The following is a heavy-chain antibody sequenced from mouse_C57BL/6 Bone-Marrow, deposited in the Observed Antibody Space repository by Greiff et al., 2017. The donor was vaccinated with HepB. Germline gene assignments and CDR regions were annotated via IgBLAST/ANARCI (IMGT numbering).Heavy chain of an antibody. CDR3: ARGGCLYAMDY. J-gene: IGHJ4*01. CDR1: GFSLTSYG. Sequence: QVQLKESGPGLVAPSQCLSITCTVSGFSLTSYGVHWVRQPPGKGLEWLVVIWSDGSTTYNSALKSRLSISKDNPKIQVFLKMNSLQTDDTAVYYCARGGCLYAMDYWDQGTSVTVSS. V-gene: IGHV2-6*03. CDR2: IWSDGST.